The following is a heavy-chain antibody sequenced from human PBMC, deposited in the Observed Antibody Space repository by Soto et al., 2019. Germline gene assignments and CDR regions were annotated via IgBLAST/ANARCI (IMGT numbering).Heavy chain of an antibody. CDR1: GFSLTNNGET. V-gene: IGHV2-5*02. Sequence: SGPTLVNPTQTLTLTCTFSGFSLTNNGETVGWFRQSPGKALEWLVLIYWDDDNRYNPTLRTRLSTTKDTSKNQVVLTLTNMDPVDTATYYCARYVATSPAGWFEPWGQGIPVTVSS. CDR3: ARYVATSPAGWFEP. D-gene: IGHD3-10*02. CDR2: IYWDDDN. J-gene: IGHJ5*02.